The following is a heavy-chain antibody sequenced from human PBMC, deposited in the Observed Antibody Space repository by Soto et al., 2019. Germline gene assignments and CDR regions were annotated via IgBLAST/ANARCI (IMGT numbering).Heavy chain of an antibody. J-gene: IGHJ5*02. Sequence: SVKVSCKASGGTFSWVRQAPGQGLEWMGSIIPMFGTANYAQKFQGRVTIAADKSTSTAYMELSSLRYEDTAVYYCARSIVGGRWFDPWGQGAQVTVSS. CDR2: IIPMFGTA. V-gene: IGHV1-69*06. CDR3: ARSIVGGRWFDP. CDR1: GGTF. D-gene: IGHD2-21*01.